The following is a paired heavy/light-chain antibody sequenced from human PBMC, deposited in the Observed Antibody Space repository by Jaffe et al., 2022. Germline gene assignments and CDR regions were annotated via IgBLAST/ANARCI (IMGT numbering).Light chain of an antibody. CDR2: DVY. CDR3: CSYAGGIYV. CDR1: SSDVGAYDY. J-gene: IGLJ1*01. Sequence: HSALTQPRSVSGSPGQSVTISCTGTSSDVGAYDYVSWYQQHPGKVPKLMVYDVYKRPSGVPDRFSGFKSGSTAFLTISGLQADDEADYYCCSYAGGIYVFGTETQVTVL. V-gene: IGLV2-11*01.
Heavy chain of an antibody. CDR1: GYTFSQYW. CDR3: TKDTTGYRDS. Sequence: EEQLVESGGGVVQPGGSLRLSCVGSGYTFSQYWMHWVRQVPGKGLVWVSRINTDGTITDYADSVKGRFTISRDNARNTLYLQMNSLRAEDTAVYYCTKDTTGYRDSWGQGTLVTVSS. D-gene: IGHD3-9*01. J-gene: IGHJ4*02. V-gene: IGHV3-74*01. CDR2: INTDGTIT.